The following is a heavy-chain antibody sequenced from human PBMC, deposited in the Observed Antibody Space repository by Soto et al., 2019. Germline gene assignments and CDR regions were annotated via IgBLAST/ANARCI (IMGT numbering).Heavy chain of an antibody. CDR2: IIPIFGTA. D-gene: IGHD5-12*01. V-gene: IGHV1-69*12. J-gene: IGHJ4*02. CDR1: GGTFSSYA. Sequence: QVQLVQSGAEVKKPGSSVKVSCKASGGTFSSYAISWVRQAPGQGLEWMGGIIPIFGTANYAQKFQGRVTITADDSTSTAYMALRSLRTEDTAVYYWARGGDGYNWGDDYWGQGTLVTVSS. CDR3: ARGGDGYNWGDDY.